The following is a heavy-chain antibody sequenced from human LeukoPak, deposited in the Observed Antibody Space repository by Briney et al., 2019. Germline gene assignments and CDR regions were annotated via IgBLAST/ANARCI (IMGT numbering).Heavy chain of an antibody. Sequence: GASVKVSCKVSGYTLTELSMHWVRQAPGKGLEWVGGFDPEDGETIYAQKFQGRVTMTEDTSTDTAYMELSSLRSADTAVYYCARMSPAVPPGDFDYWGQGTLVTVSS. J-gene: IGHJ4*02. CDR3: ARMSPAVPPGDFDY. CDR1: GYTLTELS. V-gene: IGHV1-24*01. D-gene: IGHD2-2*01. CDR2: FDPEDGET.